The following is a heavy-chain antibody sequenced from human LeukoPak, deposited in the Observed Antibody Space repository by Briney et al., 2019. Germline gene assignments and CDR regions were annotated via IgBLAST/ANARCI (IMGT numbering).Heavy chain of an antibody. CDR1: GFTFSDYT. Sequence: GGSLRLSCAASGFTFSDYTMSWFRQAAGKGLEWVSTITYSGGETYLADSVKGRFTISRDNSKNTLHLQMNTLRSEDTAIYYCARVRSGYYIFDQWGQGTLVTVSS. CDR3: ARVRSGYYIFDQ. CDR2: ITYSGGET. V-gene: IGHV3-23*01. D-gene: IGHD3-3*01. J-gene: IGHJ4*02.